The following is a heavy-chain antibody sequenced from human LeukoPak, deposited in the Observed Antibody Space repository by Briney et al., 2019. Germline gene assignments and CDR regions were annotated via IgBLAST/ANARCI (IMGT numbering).Heavy chain of an antibody. D-gene: IGHD3-16*01. CDR1: GGSISSGGYY. J-gene: IGHJ6*04. V-gene: IGHV4-31*03. CDR3: ARQEGGTVMRDV. CDR2: IYYSGST. Sequence: PSETLSLTCTVSGGSISSGGYYWSWIRQHPGKGLEWIGYIYYSGSTYYNPSLKSRVTISVVTSKNQFSLKLSSVTAADTGVYYCARQEGGTVMRDVWGKGTTVTVSS.